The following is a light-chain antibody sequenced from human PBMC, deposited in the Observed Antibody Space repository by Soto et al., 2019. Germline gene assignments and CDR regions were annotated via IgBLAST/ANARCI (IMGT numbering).Light chain of an antibody. CDR2: DAS. J-gene: IGKJ1*01. Sequence: DVQMTQSPSTLAASVGDRVTITCRASENIKNWLAWYQQTPGKAPKVLISDASRLETGVPSRFSGSGYGTDFTLTITSLQTDDFGIYHCQQYDVHPKTFGQGTKVEVK. CDR3: QQYDVHPKT. CDR1: ENIKNW. V-gene: IGKV1-5*01.